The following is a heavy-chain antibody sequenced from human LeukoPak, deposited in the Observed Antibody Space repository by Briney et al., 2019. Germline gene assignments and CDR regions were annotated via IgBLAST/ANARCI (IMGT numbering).Heavy chain of an antibody. J-gene: IGHJ6*03. V-gene: IGHV1-8*03. D-gene: IGHD3-16*02. CDR3: ARGLGQHYDYVWGSYRTYYMDV. Sequence: GASVKVSCKASGYTFTSYDITWVRQATGQGLEWMGWMNPNSGNTGYAQKFQGRVTITRNTSISTAYMELSSLRSEDTAVYYCARGLGQHYDYVWGSYRTYYMDVWGKRTTVTVSS. CDR1: GYTFTSYD. CDR2: MNPNSGNT.